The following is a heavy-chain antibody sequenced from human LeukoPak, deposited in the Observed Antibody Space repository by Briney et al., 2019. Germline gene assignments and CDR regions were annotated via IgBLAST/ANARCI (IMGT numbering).Heavy chain of an antibody. CDR2: INHSGST. CDR3: ARAKDHLLLVGAPKGTTPFDY. J-gene: IGHJ4*02. D-gene: IGHD1-26*01. CDR1: GGSFSGYY. Sequence: SETLSLTCAVYGGSFSGYYWSWIRQPPGKGLEWIGEINHSGSTNYNPSLKSRVTISVDTSKNQFSLKLSSVTAADTAVYYCARAKDHLLLVGAPKGTTPFDYWGQGTLVTVSS. V-gene: IGHV4-34*01.